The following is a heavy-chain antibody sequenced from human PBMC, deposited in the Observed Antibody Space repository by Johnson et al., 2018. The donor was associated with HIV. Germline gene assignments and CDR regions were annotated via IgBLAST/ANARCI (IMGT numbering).Heavy chain of an antibody. CDR3: ARGQQLVLGAFDI. CDR2: IWYDGSNT. V-gene: IGHV3-33*01. D-gene: IGHD6-13*01. CDR1: GFTFSSYG. Sequence: QVQLVESGGGVVQPGRSLRLSCAASGFTFSSYGMHWVRQAPGKGLEWVAVIWYDGSNTYYADSVTGRFTISRDNSKNTLYLQMNSLRAEDTAVYYCARGQQLVLGAFDIWGQGTMVTVSS. J-gene: IGHJ3*02.